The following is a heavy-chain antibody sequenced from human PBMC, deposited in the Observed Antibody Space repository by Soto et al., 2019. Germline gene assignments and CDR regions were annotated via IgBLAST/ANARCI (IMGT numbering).Heavy chain of an antibody. CDR3: ARLYSSSWGGTYYYYYYMDV. D-gene: IGHD6-13*01. CDR1: GYTCTSYG. V-gene: IGHV1-18*01. J-gene: IGHJ6*03. Sequence: ASVKVSCKASGYTCTSYGISWVRQGPGQGLEWMGWISAYNGNTNYAQKLQGRVTMTTDTSTSTAYMELRSLRSDDTAVYYCARLYSSSWGGTYYYYYYMDVWGKGTTVTVSS. CDR2: ISAYNGNT.